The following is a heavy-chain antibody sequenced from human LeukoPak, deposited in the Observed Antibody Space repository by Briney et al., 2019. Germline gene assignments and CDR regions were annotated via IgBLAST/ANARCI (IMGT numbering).Heavy chain of an antibody. CDR2: IYYSGST. CDR3: ARCRIRSSTSCYRFDP. J-gene: IGHJ5*02. D-gene: IGHD2-2*01. V-gene: IGHV4-39*07. Sequence: SETLSLTCTVSGGSISSSSYYWGWIRQPPGKGLEWVGSIYYSGSTYYNPSLKSRVTISVDTSKNQFSLKLSSVTAADTAVYYCARCRIRSSTSCYRFDPWGQGTLVTVSS. CDR1: GGSISSSSYY.